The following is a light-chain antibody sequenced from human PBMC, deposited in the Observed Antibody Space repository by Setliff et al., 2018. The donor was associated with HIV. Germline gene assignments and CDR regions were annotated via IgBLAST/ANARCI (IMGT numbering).Light chain of an antibody. CDR2: EVS. CDR3: SSYTSTSTFVV. Sequence: QSALTQPASVSGSPGQSITVSCTATTSDIAAYNYISWYQHHPGKAPKLIIYEVSNRPSGVSNRFSASKSGDTASLTISGLQAEDEADYYCSSYTSTSTFVVFGGGTKVTVL. V-gene: IGLV2-14*01. J-gene: IGLJ2*01. CDR1: TSDIAAYNY.